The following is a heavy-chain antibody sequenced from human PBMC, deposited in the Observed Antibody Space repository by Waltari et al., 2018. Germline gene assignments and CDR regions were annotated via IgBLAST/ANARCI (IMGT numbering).Heavy chain of an antibody. D-gene: IGHD1-26*01. CDR2: IYTSGST. CDR3: ARGPLLSKVDY. Sequence: QVQLQESGPGLVKPSQTLSLTCTVSGGSIDSGSYYWSWIRQPAGKGLEWIGRIYTSGSTNYNPSLKSRVTISVETSKNQFSLNLSSVTAADTAVYYCARGPLLSKVDYWGQGTLVTVSS. V-gene: IGHV4-61*02. CDR1: GGSIDSGSYY. J-gene: IGHJ4*02.